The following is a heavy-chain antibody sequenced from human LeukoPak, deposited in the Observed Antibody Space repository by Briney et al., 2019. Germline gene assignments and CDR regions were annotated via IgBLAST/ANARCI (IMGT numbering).Heavy chain of an antibody. V-gene: IGHV4-34*01. CDR2: INHSGST. Sequence: SETLSPTCAVYGGSFSGYYWGWIRQPPGKGLEWIGEINHSGSTNYNPSLKSRVTISVDPSKTQSSLKLGSVTAADTAVYYWARCCSGGSCYPNNWFDPWGQGTLVTVSS. CDR3: ARCCSGGSCYPNNWFDP. CDR1: GGSFSGYY. J-gene: IGHJ5*02. D-gene: IGHD2-15*01.